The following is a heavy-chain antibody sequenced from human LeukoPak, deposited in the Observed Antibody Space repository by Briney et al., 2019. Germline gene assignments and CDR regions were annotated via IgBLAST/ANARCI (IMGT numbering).Heavy chain of an antibody. CDR1: GFSFSNYE. J-gene: IGHJ6*04. D-gene: IGHD3-10*02. V-gene: IGHV3-48*03. Sequence: GGTLRLSCAASGFSFSNYEMNWVLQAPRKGLQWVSYISSSGSTIYYEDSVKGRFTISRDNAKNSLYLQMNSLRAEDTAVYYCAELGITMIGGVWGKGTTVTISS. CDR3: AELGITMIGGV. CDR2: ISSSGSTI.